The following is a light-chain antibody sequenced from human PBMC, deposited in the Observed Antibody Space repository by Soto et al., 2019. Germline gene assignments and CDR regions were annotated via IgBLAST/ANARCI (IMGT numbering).Light chain of an antibody. CDR1: QVISTS. Sequence: IQRTQSPSFLSPSIGKSVTITCRASQVISTSLAWYQVKPGKAPKLLIYAASTLESGVPSRFSGTVSGTEFSLTITSLQNEDFATYYCQQLFDSTITFGQGTRLEIK. CDR2: AAS. J-gene: IGKJ5*01. CDR3: QQLFDSTIT. V-gene: IGKV1-9*01.